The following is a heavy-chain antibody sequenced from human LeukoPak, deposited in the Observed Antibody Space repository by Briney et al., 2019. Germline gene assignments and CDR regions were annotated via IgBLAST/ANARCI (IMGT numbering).Heavy chain of an antibody. D-gene: IGHD3-10*01. CDR2: IYPRDSDI. CDR1: GYSFTSYW. Sequence: GESLKISCKGSGYSFTSYWIAWVRQMPEKGLEWMGIIYPRDSDIRYNPPFQGQVTISADKSISTAYLQWSSLKASDTAMYYCARHVGSGSYDYFDYWGQGTLVTVSS. CDR3: ARHVGSGSYDYFDY. J-gene: IGHJ4*02. V-gene: IGHV5-51*01.